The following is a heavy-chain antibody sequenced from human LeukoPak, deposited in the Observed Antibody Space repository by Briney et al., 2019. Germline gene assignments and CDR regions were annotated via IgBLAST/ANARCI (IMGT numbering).Heavy chain of an antibody. V-gene: IGHV1-46*01. CDR2: ISPSSGST. Sequence: GASVKDSCKASGCTFTSYYMQWVRQAPGQGLEWMGVISPSSGSTTYAQKFQGRVTPTRDTSTSTVYMELSSLRSEDTAVYYCARVRHIRVYTYSPIDYWRQGTLVTVSS. D-gene: IGHD5-18*01. J-gene: IGHJ4*02. CDR1: GCTFTSYY. CDR3: ARVRHIRVYTYSPIDY.